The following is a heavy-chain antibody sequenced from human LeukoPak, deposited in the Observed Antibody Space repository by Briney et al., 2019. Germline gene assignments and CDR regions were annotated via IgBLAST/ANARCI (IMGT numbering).Heavy chain of an antibody. CDR3: AKTQSTTMIVVVYYFDY. Sequence: GGSLRLSWAASGFTFSSYAMSWVRQAPGKGLEWVSAISGSGGSTYYADSVKGRFTISRDNSKNTLYLQMNSLRAEDTAVYYCAKTQSTTMIVVVYYFDYWGQGTLVTVSS. V-gene: IGHV3-23*01. D-gene: IGHD3-22*01. J-gene: IGHJ4*02. CDR2: ISGSGGST. CDR1: GFTFSSYA.